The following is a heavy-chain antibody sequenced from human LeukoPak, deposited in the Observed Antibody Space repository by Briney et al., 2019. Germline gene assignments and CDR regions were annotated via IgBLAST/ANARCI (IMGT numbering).Heavy chain of an antibody. J-gene: IGHJ1*01. V-gene: IGHV3-9*01. D-gene: IGHD6-13*01. CDR3: AKGYSSTWAVYFQH. CDR2: ISWNSVMI. CDR1: GFTFDDHS. Sequence: PGGSLRLSCAASGFTFDDHSMHWVRQVPGKGLEWVSGISWNSVMIDYADSVKGRFTTSRDNAENSLYLQMNSLRGEDTAFYYCAKGYSSTWAVYFQHWGQGTLVTVSS.